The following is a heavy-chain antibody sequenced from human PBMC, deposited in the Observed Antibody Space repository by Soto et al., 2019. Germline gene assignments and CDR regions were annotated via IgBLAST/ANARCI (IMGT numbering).Heavy chain of an antibody. CDR2: IRCTSSNT. Sequence: GGSLRLSCAASGFTFSSYGMHWVRQAPGKGLEWISYIRCTSSNTDYADSVKGRFTISRDNAKNSLYLQMNSLRDEDTAVYYCVRDLGWSPLWEYWGQGTLVTVSS. J-gene: IGHJ4*02. D-gene: IGHD1-26*01. CDR3: VRDLGWSPLWEY. V-gene: IGHV3-48*02. CDR1: GFTFSSYG.